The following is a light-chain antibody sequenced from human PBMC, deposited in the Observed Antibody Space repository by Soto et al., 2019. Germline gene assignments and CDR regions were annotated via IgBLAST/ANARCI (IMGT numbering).Light chain of an antibody. J-gene: IGLJ3*02. Sequence: QSVLTQPPSVSGAPGQRVTISCTGSSSNIGAGYDVHWYQQLPGTDPKLLIYGNSNRPSGVPDRFSGSKSGTSASLAITGLQAEDEADYYWQSYDSSLSALFGGGTQLTVL. CDR3: QSYDSSLSAL. CDR1: SSNIGAGYD. CDR2: GNS. V-gene: IGLV1-40*01.